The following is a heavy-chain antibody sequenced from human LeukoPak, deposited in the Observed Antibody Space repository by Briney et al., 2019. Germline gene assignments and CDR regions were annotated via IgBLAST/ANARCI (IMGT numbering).Heavy chain of an antibody. J-gene: IGHJ6*02. CDR2: INHSGST. CDR3: ARALQAAAGTSYYYYGMDV. Sequence: SETLSLTCVVYGGSFSGYYWSWICQPPGKGLEWIGEINHSGSTNYNPSLKSRVTISVDTSKNQFSLKLSSVTAADTAVYYCARALQAAAGTSYYYYGMDVWGQGTTVTVSS. V-gene: IGHV4-34*01. D-gene: IGHD6-13*01. CDR1: GGSFSGYY.